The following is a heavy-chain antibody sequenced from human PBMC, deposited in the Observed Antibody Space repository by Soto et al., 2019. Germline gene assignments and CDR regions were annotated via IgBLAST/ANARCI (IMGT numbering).Heavy chain of an antibody. CDR1: GFTVSSSY. D-gene: IGHD3-3*01. V-gene: IGHV3-66*01. CDR3: ARDYDFWSGLAIDY. J-gene: IGHJ4*02. CDR2: IYTGGST. Sequence: GGSLRLSCAASGFTVSSSYMNWVRQAPGKGLEWVSVIYTGGSTDYADSVKGRFTISRDNSKNTLYLQMNSLRAEDTAVYYCARDYDFWSGLAIDYWGQGTLVTVSS.